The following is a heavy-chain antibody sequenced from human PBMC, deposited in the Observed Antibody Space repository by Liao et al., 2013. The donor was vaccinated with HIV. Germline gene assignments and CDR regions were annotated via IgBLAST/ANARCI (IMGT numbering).Heavy chain of an antibody. D-gene: IGHD1/OR15-1a*01. J-gene: IGHJ4*02. V-gene: IGHV4-61*02. Sequence: QVQLQESGPGLVKHSQTLSLTCTVSGGSLNSGDYYWSWIRQPAGKGLEWIGRIYTSGSTNYNPSLKNRVTMSVDTSKSHFSLRLTSVTAADTAVYYCARGAHDGTKYYFDYWGQGTLVTVSS. CDR1: GGSLNSGDYY. CDR3: ARGAHDGTKYYFDY. CDR2: IYTSGST.